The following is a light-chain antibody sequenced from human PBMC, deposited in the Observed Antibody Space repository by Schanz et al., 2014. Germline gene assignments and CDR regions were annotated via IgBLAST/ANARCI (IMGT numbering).Light chain of an antibody. Sequence: ETVLTQSPGTLSLSPGERATLSCRASQSVTSTYLAWYQQKPGQAPRLLIYEASIRATGVPDRFSGSGSGTDFTLTISRLEPEDFAVYYCQQYGTSPPLTFGGGTKVEIK. CDR3: QQYGTSPPLT. J-gene: IGKJ4*01. V-gene: IGKV3-20*01. CDR2: EAS. CDR1: QSVTSTY.